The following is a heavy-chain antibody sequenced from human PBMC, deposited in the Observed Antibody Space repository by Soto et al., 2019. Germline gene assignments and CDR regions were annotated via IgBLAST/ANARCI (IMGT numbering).Heavy chain of an antibody. Sequence: EVQLVESGGGLVQPGGSLRLSCAASGFMFSPYWMSWVRQDPRKGLEWVATISGGASDKFYVESVKGRVTVSRDDAKNSVYLQMKSLRDEDTAVYYCVREDWHRFDAWGQGTLVTVSS. V-gene: IGHV3-7*01. CDR2: ISGGASDK. J-gene: IGHJ4*02. CDR3: VREDWHRFDA. D-gene: IGHD3-9*01. CDR1: GFMFSPYW.